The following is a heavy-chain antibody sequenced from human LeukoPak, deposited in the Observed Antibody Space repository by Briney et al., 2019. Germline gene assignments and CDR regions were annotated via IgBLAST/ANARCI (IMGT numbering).Heavy chain of an antibody. D-gene: IGHD6-13*01. J-gene: IGHJ4*02. CDR1: GESFSGYY. Sequence: SETLSLTCAVYGESFSGYYWSWIRRPPGKGLEWVGEINRNGTTNYNPSLKSRVTISIDTSKNQFSLKLSSVTAADTAVYYCARWGRSSSLDYWGQGTLVTVSS. CDR3: ARWGRSSSLDY. V-gene: IGHV4-34*01. CDR2: INRNGTT.